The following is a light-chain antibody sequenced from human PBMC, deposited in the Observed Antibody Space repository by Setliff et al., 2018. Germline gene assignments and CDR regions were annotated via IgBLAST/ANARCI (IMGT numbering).Light chain of an antibody. CDR1: SSDVGGYNY. J-gene: IGLJ1*01. Sequence: QSVLTQPASVSGSPGQSITISCTGTSSDVGGYNYVSWYQQHPGKAPKLMIYDVGKRPSGVSNRFSGSKSGNTASLTISGLQAEDEADYYCSSYTGSNSHVFGTGTKVT. V-gene: IGLV2-14*03. CDR2: DVG. CDR3: SSYTGSNSHV.